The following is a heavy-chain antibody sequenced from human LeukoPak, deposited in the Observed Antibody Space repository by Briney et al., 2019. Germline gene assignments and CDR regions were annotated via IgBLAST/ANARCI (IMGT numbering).Heavy chain of an antibody. J-gene: IGHJ6*02. Sequence: SGGSLRLSCAASGFTFSSYGMHWVRQAPGKGLEWVAVIWYDGSNRYYADSVKGRFTISRDNSKNTLYLQMNSLRAEDTAVYYCARVHKPKGSSPVESYYYYGMDVWGQGTTVTVSS. CDR1: GFTFSSYG. V-gene: IGHV3-33*01. CDR2: IWYDGSNR. D-gene: IGHD3-10*01. CDR3: ARVHKPKGSSPVESYYYYGMDV.